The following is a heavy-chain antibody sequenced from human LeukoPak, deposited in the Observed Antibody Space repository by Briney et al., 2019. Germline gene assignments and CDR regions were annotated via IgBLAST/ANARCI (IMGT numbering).Heavy chain of an antibody. CDR2: VYTSGST. CDR3: AGGRRRGFDY. Sequence: SETLSLTCTVSGGSISSGSYYWSWIRQPAGKGLEWIGRVYTSGSTNYNPSLKSRVTISVDTSKNQFSLKLRSVTAADTAVYYCAGGRRRGFDYWGQGTLVTVSS. D-gene: IGHD2-15*01. J-gene: IGHJ4*02. CDR1: GGSISSGSYY. V-gene: IGHV4-61*02.